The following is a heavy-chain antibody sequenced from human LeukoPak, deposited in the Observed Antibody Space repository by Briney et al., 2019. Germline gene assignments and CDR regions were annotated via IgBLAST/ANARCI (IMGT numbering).Heavy chain of an antibody. Sequence: ASVKISCKVSGYTFTDYHMHWVQQAPGKGLEWMGLVDPEDGETIYAEKFQGRVTITADTSTDTAYMELSSLRSEDTAVYYCATPPRYSTLEYFQRWGQGTLVTVSS. CDR2: VDPEDGET. J-gene: IGHJ1*01. D-gene: IGHD6-13*01. V-gene: IGHV1-69-2*01. CDR1: GYTFTDYH. CDR3: ATPPRYSTLEYFQR.